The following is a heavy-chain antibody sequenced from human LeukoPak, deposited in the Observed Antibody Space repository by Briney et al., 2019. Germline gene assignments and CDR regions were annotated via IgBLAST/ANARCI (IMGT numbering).Heavy chain of an antibody. V-gene: IGHV3-48*03. CDR1: GFTFSSYE. Sequence: GGSLRLSCAASGFTFSSYEMNWVRQAPGKGLEWVSYISSSGSTIYYADSVKDRFTISRDNAKNSLYLQMNSLRAEDTAVYYCATGTLGGWHYFDYWGQGTLVTVSS. CDR3: ATGTLGGWHYFDY. D-gene: IGHD2-15*01. J-gene: IGHJ4*02. CDR2: ISSSGSTI.